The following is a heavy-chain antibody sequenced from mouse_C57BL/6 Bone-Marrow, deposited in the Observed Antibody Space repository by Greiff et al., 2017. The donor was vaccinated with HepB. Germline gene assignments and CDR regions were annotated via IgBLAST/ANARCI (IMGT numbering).Heavy chain of an antibody. CDR3: ARDRGLGQGYYFDY. V-gene: IGHV5-16*01. CDR1: GFTFSDYY. CDR2: INYDGSST. J-gene: IGHJ2*01. Sequence: EVQRVESEGGLVQPGSSMKLSCTASGFTFSDYYMAWVRQVPEKGLEWVANINYDGSSTYYLDSLKSRFIISRDNAKNILYLQMSSLKSEDTATYYCARDRGLGQGYYFDYWGQGTTLTVSS. D-gene: IGHD4-1*01.